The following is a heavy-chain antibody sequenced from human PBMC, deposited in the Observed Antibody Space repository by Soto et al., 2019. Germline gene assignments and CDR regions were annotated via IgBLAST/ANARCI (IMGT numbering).Heavy chain of an antibody. CDR1: GFTFSSYG. CDR3: VKDPKGAIRGESAFDI. Sequence: QVQLVESGGGVVQPGRSLRLSCAASGFTFSSYGMHWIRQAPGKGLEWVAVISYDGSNKYYADSVKGRFTISRDNSKNTLYLQMNSLRAEDTAVYYCVKDPKGAIRGESAFDIWGQGTMVTVSS. CDR2: ISYDGSNK. J-gene: IGHJ3*02. D-gene: IGHD3-10*01. V-gene: IGHV3-30*18.